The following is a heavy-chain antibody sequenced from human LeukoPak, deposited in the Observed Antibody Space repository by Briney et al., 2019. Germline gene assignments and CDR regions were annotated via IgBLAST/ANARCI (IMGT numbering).Heavy chain of an antibody. D-gene: IGHD3-9*01. J-gene: IGHJ4*02. V-gene: IGHV3-7*03. CDR2: IKQDGSEK. CDR3: ARGGVRTGYYPFDY. CDR1: GFTFSSYW. Sequence: GGSLRLSCAASGFTFSSYWMSWVRQAPGKGLEWVANIKQDGSEKYYVDSVKGRFTISRDNSKNTLYLQMNSLRAEDTAVYYCARGGVRTGYYPFDYWGQGTLVTVSS.